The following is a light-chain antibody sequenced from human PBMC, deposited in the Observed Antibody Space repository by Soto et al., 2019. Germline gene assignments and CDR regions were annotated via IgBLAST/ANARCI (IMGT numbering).Light chain of an antibody. J-gene: IGKJ1*01. Sequence: AIQMTQSPSSLSSSVGDSVTVTCRASQGIGYDLGWYQLKPGKAPKLLIYAASTLQSGVPSRFSGSNSGTDFTLTISSLQAEDFATYYCQQGYSTPWTFGLGTKVDIK. CDR3: QQGYSTPWT. CDR2: AAS. V-gene: IGKV1-6*01. CDR1: QGIGYD.